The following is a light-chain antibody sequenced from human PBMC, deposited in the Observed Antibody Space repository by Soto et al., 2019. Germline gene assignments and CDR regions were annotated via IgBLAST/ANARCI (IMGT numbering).Light chain of an antibody. Sequence: QSVLTQPASVFGSPGQSITISCTGTSSDVGGYNYVSWYQQHPGKAPKLMIYEVSNRPSGVSNRFSGSKSGNTASLTISGLQAEDEADYYCSSYTSSSTRVFGTGTKLTVL. CDR3: SSYTSSSTRV. CDR2: EVS. CDR1: SSDVGGYNY. J-gene: IGLJ1*01. V-gene: IGLV2-14*01.